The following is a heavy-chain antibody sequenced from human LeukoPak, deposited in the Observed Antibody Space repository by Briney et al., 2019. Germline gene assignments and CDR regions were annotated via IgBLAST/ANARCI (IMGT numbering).Heavy chain of an antibody. CDR1: GYTFTSYG. Sequence: ASMKVSCKASGYTFTSYGITWVRQSPGQGLEWMRWISAYNGASEYAQNLQGRVTMSTDTSTSTAYMELRSLISDDTAVYYCARDIGASAWDRLGYYWGQGTLVTVSS. V-gene: IGHV1-18*04. D-gene: IGHD6-19*01. J-gene: IGHJ4*02. CDR2: ISAYNGAS. CDR3: ARDIGASAWDRLGYY.